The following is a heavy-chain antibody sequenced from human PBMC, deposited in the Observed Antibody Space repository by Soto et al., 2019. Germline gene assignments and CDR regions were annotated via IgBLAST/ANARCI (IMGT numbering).Heavy chain of an antibody. CDR2: NVPLFTTP. Sequence: QVQLVQSGAEVKKPGSSVKVSCKASGGTFSSSYALNWERQAPGQGLEWLGGNVPLFTTPSYAQKFRGRVSITADDSTDTAYMELSSLRAEDTAVYYFTSYDYGACDCWGQGTLVTVSS. CDR3: TSYDYGACDC. V-gene: IGHV1-69*01. D-gene: IGHD4-17*01. CDR1: GGTFSSSYA. J-gene: IGHJ4*02.